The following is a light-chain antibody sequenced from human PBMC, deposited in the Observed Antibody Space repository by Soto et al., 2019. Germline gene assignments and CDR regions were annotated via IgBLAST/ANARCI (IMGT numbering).Light chain of an antibody. V-gene: IGKV3-20*01. Sequence: EILLTQSPGILPLSPGDRATLCCRARQSVNNFLAWYQQKPGQAPRLLIFDASYRATGVPDRFSGSGSGTDFTLTISRLEPEDFAVYYCQQYDSSRLTFGGGTKVDI. CDR1: QSVNNF. J-gene: IGKJ4*01. CDR3: QQYDSSRLT. CDR2: DAS.